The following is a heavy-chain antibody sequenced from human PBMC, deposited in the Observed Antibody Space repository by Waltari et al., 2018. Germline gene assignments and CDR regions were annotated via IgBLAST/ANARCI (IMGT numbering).Heavy chain of an antibody. CDR1: GGTFSSYT. D-gene: IGHD6-13*01. V-gene: IGHV1-69*02. Sequence: QVQLVQSGAEVKKPGSSVKVSCKASGGTFSSYTISWVRQAPGQGLEWMGRIIPILGIANYAQKFQDRVTITADKSTSTAYMELSSLRSEDTAVYYCAVTGYSSSWYGDPWGQGTLVTVSS. J-gene: IGHJ5*02. CDR2: IIPILGIA. CDR3: AVTGYSSSWYGDP.